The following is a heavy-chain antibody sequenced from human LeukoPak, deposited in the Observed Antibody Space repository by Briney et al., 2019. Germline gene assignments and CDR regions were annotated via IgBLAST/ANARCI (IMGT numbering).Heavy chain of an antibody. D-gene: IGHD6-19*01. CDR1: GFTFSDYA. Sequence: GGSLRLSCAASGFTFSDYAMSWVRQAPGKGLEWVAGISGTGGSTHYADSVKGRFTISRDNSKNTLYLQMNSLRAEDTAVYYCAKEVVPVAGTYYGMDVWGQGTTVTVSS. CDR3: AKEVVPVAGTYYGMDV. CDR2: ISGTGGST. V-gene: IGHV3-23*01. J-gene: IGHJ6*02.